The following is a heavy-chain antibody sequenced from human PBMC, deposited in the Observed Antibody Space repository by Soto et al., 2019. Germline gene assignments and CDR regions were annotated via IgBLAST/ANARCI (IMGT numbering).Heavy chain of an antibody. J-gene: IGHJ4*02. CDR3: TRDIGGRGAY. CDR2: INEYGSVI. V-gene: IGHV3-74*01. Sequence: VGSLRLSCAASGFTFSSYRMHWVRQVPGKGLVWVSRINEYGSVINYADSVKGRFTIFRDNSKNTLYLEMNSLSAEDGAVYYCTRDIGGRGAYWGQGTLVTVSS. D-gene: IGHD3-16*01. CDR1: GFTFSSYR.